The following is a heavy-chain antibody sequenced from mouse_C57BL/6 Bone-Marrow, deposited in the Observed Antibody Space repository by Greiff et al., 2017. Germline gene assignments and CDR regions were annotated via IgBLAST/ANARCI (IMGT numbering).Heavy chain of an antibody. Sequence: QVQLQQSGAELVRPGTSVKVSCKASGYAFTNYLIEWVKQRPGQGLEWIGVINPGSGGTNYNGKFKGKATLTADKSSSTAYMQLSSLTSEDSAVYFCAREGIYYGNYGYWGQGTTLTVSS. D-gene: IGHD2-1*01. CDR2: INPGSGGT. V-gene: IGHV1-54*01. CDR3: AREGIYYGNYGY. J-gene: IGHJ2*01. CDR1: GYAFTNYL.